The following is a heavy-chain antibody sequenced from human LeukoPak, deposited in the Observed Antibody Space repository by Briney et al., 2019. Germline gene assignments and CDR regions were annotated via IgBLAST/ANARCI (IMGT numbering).Heavy chain of an antibody. CDR1: GYTFTSYV. Sequence: ASVNVSCKASGYTFTSYVINWVRQATGQGLEWMGWMNPNSGNTGYAQKFQGRDTMTRNISISTAYMELSSLRSEDTAVYYCARGISSLDDWGQGTLVTVSS. D-gene: IGHD6-6*01. CDR3: ARGISSLDD. J-gene: IGHJ4*01. CDR2: MNPNSGNT. V-gene: IGHV1-8*01.